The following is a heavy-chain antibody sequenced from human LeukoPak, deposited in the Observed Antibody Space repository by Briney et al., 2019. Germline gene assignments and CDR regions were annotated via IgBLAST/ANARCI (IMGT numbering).Heavy chain of an antibody. V-gene: IGHV3-23*01. CDR2: ISGNGDNT. CDR1: GFTFSTYA. CDR3: AKDPYRASSGLVDY. Sequence: GGSLRLSCAASGFTFSTYAISWVRQAPGKGLEWVSGISGNGDNTYYADSVKGRFTISRDNSKNTLYLQMNSLRAEDTAVYYCAKDPYRASSGLVDYWGQGTLVTVSS. J-gene: IGHJ4*02. D-gene: IGHD5-12*01.